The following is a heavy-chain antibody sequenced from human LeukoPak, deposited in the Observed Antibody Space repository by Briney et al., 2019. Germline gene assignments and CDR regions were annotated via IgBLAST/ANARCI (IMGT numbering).Heavy chain of an antibody. CDR3: ARGGDCGDYDY. Sequence: LETLSLTCTVSGGSISSYYWSWIRRPPGKGLEWIGYIYYSGSTNYNPSLKSRVTISVDTSKNQFSLKLSSVTAADTAVYYCARGGDCGDYDYWGQGTLVTVSS. J-gene: IGHJ4*02. D-gene: IGHD4-17*01. CDR1: GGSISSYY. CDR2: IYYSGST. V-gene: IGHV4-59*01.